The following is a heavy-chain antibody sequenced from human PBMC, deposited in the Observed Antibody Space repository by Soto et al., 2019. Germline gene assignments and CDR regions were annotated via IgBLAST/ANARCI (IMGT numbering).Heavy chain of an antibody. CDR2: IYYSGST. Sequence: SETLSLTCTVSGGSISSGDYYWSWIRQPPGKGLEWIGYIYYSGSTYYNPSLKSRVTISVDTSKNQFSLKLSSVTAADTAVYYCAREVYYYDSSGYYPTQIDYWGQGTRVTVSS. CDR3: AREVYYYDSSGYYPTQIDY. V-gene: IGHV4-30-4*01. J-gene: IGHJ4*02. CDR1: GGSISSGDYY. D-gene: IGHD3-22*01.